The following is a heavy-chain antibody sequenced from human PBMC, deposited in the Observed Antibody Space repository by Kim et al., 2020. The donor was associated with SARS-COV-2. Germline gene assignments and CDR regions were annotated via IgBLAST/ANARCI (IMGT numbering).Heavy chain of an antibody. CDR3: ARGLGLGSKYFQH. J-gene: IGHJ1*01. D-gene: IGHD7-27*01. V-gene: IGHV4-34*01. Sequence: SETLSLTCAVYGGSFSGYYWSWIRQPPGKGLEWIGEINHSGSTNYNPSLKSRVTISVDTSKNQFSLKLSSVTAADTAVYYCARGLGLGSKYFQHWGQGTL. CDR2: INHSGST. CDR1: GGSFSGYY.